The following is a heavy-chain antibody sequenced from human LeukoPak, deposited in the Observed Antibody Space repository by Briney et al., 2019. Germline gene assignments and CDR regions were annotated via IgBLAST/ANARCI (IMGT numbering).Heavy chain of an antibody. D-gene: IGHD6-13*01. CDR1: GGSISSGGYY. CDR3: AGTSEGYSSSWFDY. Sequence: SETLSLTCAVSGGSISSGGYYWSWIRQHTGKGLEWIGYIYYSGSTYYNPSLKSRVTISVDTSKNQFSLKLSSVTAADTAVYYCAGTSEGYSSSWFDYWGQGTLVTVSS. V-gene: IGHV4-31*11. CDR2: IYYSGST. J-gene: IGHJ4*02.